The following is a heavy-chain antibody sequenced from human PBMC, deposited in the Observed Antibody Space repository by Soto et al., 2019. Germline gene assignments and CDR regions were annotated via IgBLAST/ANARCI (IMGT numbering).Heavy chain of an antibody. V-gene: IGHV1-18*04. CDR1: GYTFTSYY. D-gene: IGHD3-3*01. CDR2: ISAYNGNT. Sequence: GASGKVSCKASGYTFTSYYMHWVRQAPGQGLEWMGWISAYNGNTNYAQKLQGRVTMTTDTSTSTAYMELRSLRSDDTAVYYCARGVVTIFGVVTHAFDIWGQGTMVTVSS. CDR3: ARGVVTIFGVVTHAFDI. J-gene: IGHJ3*02.